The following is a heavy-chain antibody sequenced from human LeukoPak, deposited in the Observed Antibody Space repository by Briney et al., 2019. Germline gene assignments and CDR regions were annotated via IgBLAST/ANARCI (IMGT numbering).Heavy chain of an antibody. Sequence: SETLSLTCNVSGYSISSGYYWGWIRQPPGKGLQWIGTIYHSGSTYYNPSLKSRVTISVDTSKNQFSLKLSSVTAADTAVYYCAGSLVGATYDAFDIWGQGTMVTVSS. V-gene: IGHV4-38-2*02. J-gene: IGHJ3*02. CDR3: AGSLVGATYDAFDI. D-gene: IGHD1-26*01. CDR2: IYHSGST. CDR1: GYSISSGYY.